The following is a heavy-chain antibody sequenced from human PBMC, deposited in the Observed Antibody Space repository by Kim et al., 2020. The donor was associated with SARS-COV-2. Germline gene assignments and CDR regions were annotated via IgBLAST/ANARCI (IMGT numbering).Heavy chain of an antibody. CDR2: ILYDGSNK. CDR3: AKDIIYYGDLNYYYYGMDV. J-gene: IGHJ6*02. Sequence: GGSLRLSCVASGFTFNDYGMHWVRQAPGKGLEWVALILYDGSNKYYAHSVKGRFTISRDSSKDTLFLQMNSLRAEDTAVYYCAKDIIYYGDLNYYYYGMDVWGQGTTVTVSS. D-gene: IGHD4-17*01. CDR1: GFTFNDYG. V-gene: IGHV3-30*18.